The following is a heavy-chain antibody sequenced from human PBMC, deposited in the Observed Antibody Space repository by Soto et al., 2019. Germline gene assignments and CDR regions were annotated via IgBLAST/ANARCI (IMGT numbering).Heavy chain of an antibody. CDR3: ARYPSPRYRSSWYSPQDAFDI. CDR1: WVPFSSYA. Sequence: GASVKVSFKASWVPFSSYAISLVRQAPGQGPELIGGIIPIFGTANYAQKFQGRVTITADKSTSTAYMELSSLRSEDTAVYYCARYPSPRYRSSWYSPQDAFDIWGQGTMVTVSS. D-gene: IGHD6-13*01. J-gene: IGHJ3*02. V-gene: IGHV1-69*06. CDR2: IIPIFGTA.